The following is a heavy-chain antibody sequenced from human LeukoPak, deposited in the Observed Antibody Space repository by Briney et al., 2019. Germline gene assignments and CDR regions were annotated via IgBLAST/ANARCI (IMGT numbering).Heavy chain of an antibody. D-gene: IGHD3-3*01. V-gene: IGHV1-3*01. CDR2: INAGNGNT. CDR1: GYTFTSYG. CDR3: ARDDYDFWSGYYKAPNWFDP. J-gene: IGHJ5*02. Sequence: ASVKVSCKASGYTFTSYGISWVRQAPGQRLEWMGWINAGNGNTKYSQKFQGRVTITRDTSASTAYMELSSLRSEDTAVYYCARDDYDFWSGYYKAPNWFDPWGQGTLVTVSS.